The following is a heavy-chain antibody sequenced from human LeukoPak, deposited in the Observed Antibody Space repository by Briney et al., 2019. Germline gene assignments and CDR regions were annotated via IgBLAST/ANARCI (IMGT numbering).Heavy chain of an antibody. J-gene: IGHJ4*02. V-gene: IGHV3-30*01. CDR1: GFTFSSYA. CDR2: ISYDGSNK. D-gene: IGHD3-22*01. CDR3: AREDLDYYDSSGPTRGFDY. Sequence: GGSLRLSCAASGFTFSSYAMHWVRQAPGKGLEWGAVISYDGSNKYYADSVKGRFTISRDNSKNTLYLQMNSLRAEDTAVYYCAREDLDYYDSSGPTRGFDYWGQGTLVTVSS.